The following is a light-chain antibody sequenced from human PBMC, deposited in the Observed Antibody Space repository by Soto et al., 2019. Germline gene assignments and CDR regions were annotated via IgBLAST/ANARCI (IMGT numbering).Light chain of an antibody. CDR3: QQYHNWPPQYT. V-gene: IGKV3-15*01. CDR2: GAS. Sequence: EIVMTQSPASLSVSPGEGATLSCRASQTVASNLAWYQQKPGQAPRLLIHGASTRATGVPARFSGSGSGTDFPLPISSLQSEDFGVYYCQQYHNWPPQYTFGQGTKLQIK. CDR1: QTVASN. J-gene: IGKJ2*01.